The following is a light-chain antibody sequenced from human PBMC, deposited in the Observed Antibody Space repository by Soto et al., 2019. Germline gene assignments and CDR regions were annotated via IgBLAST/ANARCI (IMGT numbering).Light chain of an antibody. V-gene: IGKV3-15*01. CDR3: QQYNNWPRT. J-gene: IGKJ1*01. CDR1: QSVHGN. Sequence: EIVMTQSTASLSVSPGERATLSCRASQSVHGNLAWYQQIPGQAPRLLIYGASTRATGISARFSGSGSETEFTLTISSLQSEDFAVYYCQQYNNWPRTFGQGTKVDI. CDR2: GAS.